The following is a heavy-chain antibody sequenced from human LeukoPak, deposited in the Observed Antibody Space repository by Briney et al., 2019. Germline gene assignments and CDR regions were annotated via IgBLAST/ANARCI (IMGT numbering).Heavy chain of an antibody. CDR1: GGSISSYY. Sequence: SETLSHTCTVSGGSISSYYWSWIRQPPGKGLEWIGYIYYSGSTNYNPSLKSRVTISVDTSKNQFSLKLSSVTAADTAVYYCARGYSSSWYLYWGQGTLVTVSS. J-gene: IGHJ4*02. CDR3: ARGYSSSWYLY. CDR2: IYYSGST. V-gene: IGHV4-59*01. D-gene: IGHD6-13*01.